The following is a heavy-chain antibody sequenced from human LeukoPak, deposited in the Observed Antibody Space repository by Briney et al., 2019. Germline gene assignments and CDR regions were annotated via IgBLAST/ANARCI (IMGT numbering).Heavy chain of an antibody. D-gene: IGHD3-22*01. CDR1: GGSISSSSYY. Sequence: PSETLSLTCTVSGGSISSSSYYWGWIRQPPRKGLEWIGSIYYSGSTYYNPSLKSRVTISVDTSKNQFSLKLSSVTAADTAVYYCARHGSGYSTYYFDYWGQGTLVTVSS. V-gene: IGHV4-39*01. CDR2: IYYSGST. J-gene: IGHJ4*02. CDR3: ARHGSGYSTYYFDY.